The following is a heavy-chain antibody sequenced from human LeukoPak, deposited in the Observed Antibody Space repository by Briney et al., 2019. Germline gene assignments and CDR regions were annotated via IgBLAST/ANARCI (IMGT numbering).Heavy chain of an antibody. CDR2: INTGNDNT. CDR3: ARDPPRYYDSSGSNDY. CDR1: GYTFTTYA. J-gene: IGHJ4*02. Sequence: ASVKVSCKASGYTFTTYAMHWVRQAPGQRLEWMGWINTGNDNTKYSQRFQGRVTMTRDTSTSTVYMELSSLRSEDTAVYYCARDPPRYYDSSGSNDYWGQGTLVTVSS. D-gene: IGHD3-22*01. V-gene: IGHV1-3*04.